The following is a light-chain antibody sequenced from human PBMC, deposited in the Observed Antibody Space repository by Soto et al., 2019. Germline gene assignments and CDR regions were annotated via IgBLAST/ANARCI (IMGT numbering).Light chain of an antibody. CDR1: QSVPRH. V-gene: IGKV3-11*01. Sequence: EIVLTQAPASLSLSPGEGATVSCRASQSVPRHLAWYQQRPGLPPRLLIYDASSRATGVPDRFSGSGSGTDFILTISSLEPEDFAVYYCQQSSNWPPEITLGQGPRLEIK. CDR2: DAS. J-gene: IGKJ5*01. CDR3: QQSSNWPPEIT.